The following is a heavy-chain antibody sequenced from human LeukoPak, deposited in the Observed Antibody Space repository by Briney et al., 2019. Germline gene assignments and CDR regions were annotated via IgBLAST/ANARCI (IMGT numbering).Heavy chain of an antibody. CDR2: ISYHGSDK. D-gene: IGHD2-21*01. V-gene: IGHV3-30*18. CDR3: AKVRDCGGDCLDY. J-gene: IGHJ4*02. CDR1: GFTFSSYG. Sequence: GGSLRLSCAVSGFTFSSYGMHWVRQAPGKGLEWVTSISYHGSDKSYADSVKGRFAISRDNSKNTLYLQMNSLRAGDTALYYCAKVRDCGGDCLDYWGQGTLVTVSS.